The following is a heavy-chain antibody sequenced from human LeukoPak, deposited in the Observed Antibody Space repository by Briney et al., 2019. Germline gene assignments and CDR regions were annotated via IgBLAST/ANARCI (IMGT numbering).Heavy chain of an antibody. CDR2: IRFDGSNK. V-gene: IGHV3-30*02. CDR1: AFTFSSYG. CDR3: ASWVRYCSSTSCNDY. D-gene: IGHD2-2*01. J-gene: IGHJ4*02. Sequence: GGSLRLSCAASAFTFSSYGMHWVRQAPGKGLEWVAFIRFDGSNKYYADSVKGRFTISRDNSKNTLYLQMNSLRAEDTAVYYCASWVRYCSSTSCNDYWGQGTLVTVSS.